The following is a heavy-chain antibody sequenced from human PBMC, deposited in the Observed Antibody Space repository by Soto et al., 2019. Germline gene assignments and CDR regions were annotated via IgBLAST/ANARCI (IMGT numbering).Heavy chain of an antibody. CDR1: GFTFSSYA. J-gene: IGHJ4*02. D-gene: IGHD3-10*01. V-gene: IGHV3-23*01. Sequence: GGSLRLSCAASGFTFSSYAMSWVRQAPGKGLEWVSAISGSGGSTYYADSVKGRFTISRDNSKNTLYLQMTSLRAEDTAVYYCAKDRLLWFGELLLKFDYWGQGTLVTVSS. CDR2: ISGSGGST. CDR3: AKDRLLWFGELLLKFDY.